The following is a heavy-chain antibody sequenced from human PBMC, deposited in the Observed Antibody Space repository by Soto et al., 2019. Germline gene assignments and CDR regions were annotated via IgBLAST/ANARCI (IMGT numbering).Heavy chain of an antibody. J-gene: IGHJ5*02. V-gene: IGHV3-23*01. Sequence: EVQLLESGGDLIQPGGSLRLSCAASGFTFSSNSFTWVRQASGKGLEYVSGISIGGDKTWHADSVKGRFTVSRDNSKNTVYLQMNSLRVDDTAVYYCAKWDGYGDHWGQGTLVTVSS. CDR1: GFTFSSNS. CDR2: ISIGGDKT. D-gene: IGHD5-12*01. CDR3: AKWDGYGDH.